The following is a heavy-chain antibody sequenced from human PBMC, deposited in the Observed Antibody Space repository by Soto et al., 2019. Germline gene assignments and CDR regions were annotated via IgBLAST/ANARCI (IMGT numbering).Heavy chain of an antibody. D-gene: IGHD6-19*01. J-gene: IGHJ6*03. V-gene: IGHV1-69*04. CDR3: ARNPRAVAAMHMDV. CDR2: IIPILGIG. Sequence: QVQLVQSGAEVKKPGSSVKVSCKASGGTFSSYAFNWVRQAPGQGLEWMGRIIPILGIGDYAQRFQGRVTITADKSTITVYMEPTSLRSEDTAVYYCARNPRAVAAMHMDVWGKGTMVTVSS. CDR1: GGTFSSYA.